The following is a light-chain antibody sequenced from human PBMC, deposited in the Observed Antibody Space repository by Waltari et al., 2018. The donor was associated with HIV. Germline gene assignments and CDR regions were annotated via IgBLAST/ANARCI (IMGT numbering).Light chain of an antibody. Sequence: DIQMTQSPSSVSASVGDRVTITRRTSQPISSWLAWYQQKPGKAPELLIYAASSVQSWVPSRFSGSGSGTDFTLTISSLQPEDCATYYCQQTDSFPYTFGQGTKLRIK. CDR2: AAS. CDR1: QPISSW. CDR3: QQTDSFPYT. J-gene: IGKJ2*01. V-gene: IGKV1D-12*01.